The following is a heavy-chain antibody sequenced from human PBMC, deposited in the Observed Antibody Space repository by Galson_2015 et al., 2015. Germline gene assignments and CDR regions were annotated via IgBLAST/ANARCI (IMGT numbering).Heavy chain of an antibody. CDR3: ARDLDSSGWYLFFDY. CDR1: GYTVTIYG. CDR2: ISDYNGNT. Sequence: SVKVSCKASGYTVTIYGISWMRQAPGQGLEGMGWISDYNGNTNYAQKLQGRVTMTTDTSTSTAYMELRSLRSDDTAVYYCARDLDSSGWYLFFDYWGQGTLVPVSS. V-gene: IGHV1-18*04. D-gene: IGHD6-19*01. J-gene: IGHJ4*02.